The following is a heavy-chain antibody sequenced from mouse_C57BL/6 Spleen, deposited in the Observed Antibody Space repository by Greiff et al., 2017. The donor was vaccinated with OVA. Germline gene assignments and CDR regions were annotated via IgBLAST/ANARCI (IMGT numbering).Heavy chain of an antibody. D-gene: IGHD2-2*01. Sequence: QVQLKQSGAELVKPGASVKMSCKASGYTFTSYWITWVKQRPGQGLEWIGDIYPGSGSTNYNEKFKSKATLTVDTSSSTAYMQLSSLTSEDSAVYYCARSYGNDEYYCDYWGQGTTLTVSS. CDR3: ARSYGNDEYYCDY. J-gene: IGHJ2*01. CDR1: GYTFTSYW. V-gene: IGHV1-55*01. CDR2: IYPGSGST.